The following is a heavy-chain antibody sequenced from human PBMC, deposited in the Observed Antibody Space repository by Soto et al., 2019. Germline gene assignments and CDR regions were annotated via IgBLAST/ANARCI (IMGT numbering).Heavy chain of an antibody. CDR2: ISAYNGNT. J-gene: IGHJ6*02. D-gene: IGHD6-13*01. Sequence: QVQLVQSGAEVKKPGASVKVSCKASGYTFTSYGISWVRQAPGQGLEWMGWISAYNGNTNYAQKLQGRVTMTTNTSTSTAYMELRSLRSDDTAVYYCEREESSSWYYYYYGMDVWGQGTPVTVSS. CDR3: EREESSSWYYYYYGMDV. V-gene: IGHV1-18*04. CDR1: GYTFTSYG.